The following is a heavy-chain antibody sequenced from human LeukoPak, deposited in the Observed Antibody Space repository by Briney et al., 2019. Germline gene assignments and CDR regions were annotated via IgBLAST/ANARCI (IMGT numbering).Heavy chain of an antibody. Sequence: PSETQSLTCAVYGGSFSGYYWSWIRQPPGKELEWIGEINHSGSTNYNPSLKSRVTISVDTSKNQFSLKLSSVTAADTAVYYCARGYSSGWYKWFDPWGQGTLVTVSS. CDR2: INHSGST. CDR3: ARGYSSGWYKWFDP. V-gene: IGHV4-34*01. J-gene: IGHJ5*02. CDR1: GGSFSGYY. D-gene: IGHD6-19*01.